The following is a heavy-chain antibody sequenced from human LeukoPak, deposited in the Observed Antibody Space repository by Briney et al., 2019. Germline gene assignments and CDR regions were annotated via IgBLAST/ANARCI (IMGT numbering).Heavy chain of an antibody. CDR3: ARGIPPYYDILTGYYTHDY. CDR2: MNPNSGNT. D-gene: IGHD3-9*01. V-gene: IGHV1-8*01. CDR1: GYTFTSYD. Sequence: ASVKVSSKASGYTFTSYDINWVRQATGQGLEWMGWMNPNSGNTGYAQKFQGRVTMTRNTSISTAYMELSSLRSEDTAVYYCARGIPPYYDILTGYYTHDYWGQGTLVTVSS. J-gene: IGHJ4*02.